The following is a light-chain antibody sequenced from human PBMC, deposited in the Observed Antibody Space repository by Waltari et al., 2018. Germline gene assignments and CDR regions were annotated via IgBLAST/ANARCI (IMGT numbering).Light chain of an antibody. J-gene: IGKJ1*01. V-gene: IGKV3-20*01. CDR1: QSVSNNY. Sequence: EIVLPQSPGPLSLSPGERATLSCRTSQSVSNNYLAWYQHKSGQAPRLLIFAASARAAGIPDRFSGSGSGTDFTLTISRLEPEDFAVYYCHQYGASPETFGQGTKVEIK. CDR2: AAS. CDR3: HQYGASPET.